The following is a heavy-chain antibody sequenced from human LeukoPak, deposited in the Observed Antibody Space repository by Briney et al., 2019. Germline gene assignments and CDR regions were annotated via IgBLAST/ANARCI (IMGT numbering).Heavy chain of an antibody. CDR3: ARGAYFYGSGINWFDP. D-gene: IGHD3-10*01. CDR2: IYTSGRT. CDR1: GSSISSGSYY. J-gene: IGHJ5*02. Sequence: MTSQTLSLTCTVSGSSISSGSYYWTWIRQPAGRGLEWIGHIYTSGRTNYNPSLKSRVTISLDTSKNQFSLKLSSVTAADTAVYYCARGAYFYGSGINWFDPWGQGTLVTVSS. V-gene: IGHV4-61*09.